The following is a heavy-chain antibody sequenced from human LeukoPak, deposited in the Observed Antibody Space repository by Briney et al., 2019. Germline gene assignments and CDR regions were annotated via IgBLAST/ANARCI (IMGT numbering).Heavy chain of an antibody. CDR1: GFTFSDYY. V-gene: IGHV3-11*04. Sequence: GGSLRLSCAASGFTFSDYYMTWIRQAPGKGLEWVSYISSSGSSLQYADSVKGRFTISRDNAKNSLYLQMNSLRAEDTAVYYCARSGATTDYFDYWGQGTLVTVSS. D-gene: IGHD1-26*01. CDR2: ISSSGSSL. J-gene: IGHJ4*02. CDR3: ARSGATTDYFDY.